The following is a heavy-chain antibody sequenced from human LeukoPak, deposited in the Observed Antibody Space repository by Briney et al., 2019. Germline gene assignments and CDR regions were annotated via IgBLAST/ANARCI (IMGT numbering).Heavy chain of an antibody. Sequence: ASVKVSCKAPGYTFTSYYMHWVRQAPGQGLEWMGIINPSGGSTSYAQKFQGRVTMTEDTSTDTAYMELSSLRSEDTAVYYCATDLWYSYGYYGYWGQGTLVTVSS. CDR1: GYTFTSYY. J-gene: IGHJ4*02. CDR2: INPSGGST. CDR3: ATDLWYSYGYYGY. V-gene: IGHV1-46*01. D-gene: IGHD5-18*01.